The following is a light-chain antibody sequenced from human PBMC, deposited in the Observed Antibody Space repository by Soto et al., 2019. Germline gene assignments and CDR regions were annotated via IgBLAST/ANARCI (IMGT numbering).Light chain of an antibody. V-gene: IGKV3-20*01. Sequence: EIVLTQSPGTLSLSPGERATLSCRASQRVSSSYLAWYQQKPGQAPRLLIYGASSRATGIPDRFSGSGSGTGFALTISRLEPEDFAVYFCQQYGSSRGTFGQGTKVAI. J-gene: IGKJ1*01. CDR1: QRVSSSY. CDR3: QQYGSSRGT. CDR2: GAS.